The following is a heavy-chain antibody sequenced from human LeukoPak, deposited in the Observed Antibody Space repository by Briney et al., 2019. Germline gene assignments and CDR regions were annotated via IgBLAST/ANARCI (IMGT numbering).Heavy chain of an antibody. D-gene: IGHD1-14*01. Sequence: GGSLRLSCAASGFTFSSYWMSWVRQAPGKGLEWVANIKQDGSEKYYVDSVKGRFTISRDNAKNSLYLRMNSLRAEDTAVYYCARGYTVLTFGYWGQGTLVTVSS. CDR1: GFTFSSYW. V-gene: IGHV3-7*01. J-gene: IGHJ4*02. CDR2: IKQDGSEK. CDR3: ARGYTVLTFGY.